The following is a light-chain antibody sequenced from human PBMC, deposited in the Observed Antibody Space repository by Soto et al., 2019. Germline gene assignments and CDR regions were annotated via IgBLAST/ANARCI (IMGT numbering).Light chain of an antibody. CDR2: GAS. CDR1: QSVSSY. J-gene: IGKJ3*01. CDR3: QQYNSYV. Sequence: EIVLTQSPATLSLSPGERATLSCRASQSVSSYLAWYQQKPGQAPRLLIYGASTRATGIPARFSGSGSGTEFTLTINSLQSEDFAVYYCQQYNSYVFGPGTKVDNK. V-gene: IGKV3-15*01.